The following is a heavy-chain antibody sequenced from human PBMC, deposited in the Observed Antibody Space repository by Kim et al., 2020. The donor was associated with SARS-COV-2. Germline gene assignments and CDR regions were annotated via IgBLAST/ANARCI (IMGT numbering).Heavy chain of an antibody. CDR3: ARVAVAAAGPSFMPPDY. CDR1: GFTFSSYA. V-gene: IGHV3-30*04. CDR2: ISYDGSNK. Sequence: GGSLRLSCAASGFTFSSYAMHWVRQAPGKGLEWVAVISYDGSNKYYADSVKGRFTISRDNSKNTLYLQMNSLRAEDTAVYYCARVAVAAAGPSFMPPDYWGQGTLVTVSS. D-gene: IGHD6-13*01. J-gene: IGHJ4*02.